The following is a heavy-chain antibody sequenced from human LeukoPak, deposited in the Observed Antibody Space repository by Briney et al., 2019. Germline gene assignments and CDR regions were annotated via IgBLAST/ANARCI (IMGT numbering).Heavy chain of an antibody. CDR2: IKQDGSEK. CDR3: AAQIGDAFDI. J-gene: IGHJ3*02. V-gene: IGHV3-7*01. CDR1: GFVFSHYG. Sequence: GGSLKLSCAASGFVFSHYGMSWVRQAPGKGLEWVANIKQDGSEKYYVDSVKGRFTISRDNAKNSLYLQMNSLRAEDTAVYYCAAQIGDAFDIWGQGTMVTVSS. D-gene: IGHD3-10*01.